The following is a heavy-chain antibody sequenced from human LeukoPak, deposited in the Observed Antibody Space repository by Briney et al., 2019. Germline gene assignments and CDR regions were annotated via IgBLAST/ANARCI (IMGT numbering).Heavy chain of an antibody. J-gene: IGHJ4*02. Sequence: TSETLSLTCTVSGGSISSGGYYWSWIRQHPGKGLEWIGEINRSGSTNYNPSLKSRVTISVDTSKNQFSLKLTSVTAADTAVYYCARGLSAIVFWGQGTLVTVSS. V-gene: IGHV4-39*07. CDR1: GGSISSGGYY. D-gene: IGHD2-15*01. CDR3: ARGLSAIVF. CDR2: INRSGST.